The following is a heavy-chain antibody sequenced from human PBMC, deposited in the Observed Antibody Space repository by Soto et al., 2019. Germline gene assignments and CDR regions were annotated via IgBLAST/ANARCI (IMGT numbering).Heavy chain of an antibody. Sequence: ETLSLTCTVSGGSISSDYWNWIRQPPGKGLEWIGYIHSGSTTYSASLRSRVTISVDTSKNQFSLKLSSVTAADTAVYFCARHDGSRSTDYWGQGTLVTVSS. CDR3: ARHDGSRSTDY. CDR2: IHSGST. D-gene: IGHD3-10*01. V-gene: IGHV4-59*08. CDR1: GGSISSDY. J-gene: IGHJ4*02.